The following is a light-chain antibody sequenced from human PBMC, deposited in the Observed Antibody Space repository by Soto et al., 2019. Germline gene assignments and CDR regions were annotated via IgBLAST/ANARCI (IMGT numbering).Light chain of an antibody. CDR3: QQYNNWPLT. V-gene: IGKV3-15*01. CDR2: GAS. Sequence: EIVMTESPATLSVSPGERATLSCRASHRVSSYLFWYQQKPGQAPRLLIYGASTRATGIPARFSGSGSGTEFTLTISSLQSEDFAVYYCQQYNNWPLTFGAGTKVDI. J-gene: IGKJ4*01. CDR1: HRVSSY.